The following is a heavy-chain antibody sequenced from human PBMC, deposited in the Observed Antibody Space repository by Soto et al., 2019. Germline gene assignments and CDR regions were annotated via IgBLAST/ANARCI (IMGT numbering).Heavy chain of an antibody. V-gene: IGHV2-70*01. CDR3: ARLVERYAMDV. J-gene: IGHJ6*02. D-gene: IGHD6-25*01. CDR2: IDWDDDK. Sequence: WILQPPGTPLEWRALIDWDDDKYYRTALKTRLTISKDRSKNQVVLTMTNMDPVDTATYYCARLVERYAMDVWGQAITVTVSS.